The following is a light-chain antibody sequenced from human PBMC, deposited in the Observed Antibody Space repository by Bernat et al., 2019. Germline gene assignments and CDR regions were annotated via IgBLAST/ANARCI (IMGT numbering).Light chain of an antibody. CDR2: ENN. Sequence: NFMLTQPHSVSESPGKTVTIYCTRSSGTIASSSVQWYQQRPGGAPTPVIYENNQRHTGVPDRFSGSIDSSSNSASLTISGLKTEDEADYYCQSYDNSIWVFGGGTRLTVL. V-gene: IGLV6-57*04. J-gene: IGLJ3*02. CDR3: QSYDNSIWV. CDR1: SGTIASSS.